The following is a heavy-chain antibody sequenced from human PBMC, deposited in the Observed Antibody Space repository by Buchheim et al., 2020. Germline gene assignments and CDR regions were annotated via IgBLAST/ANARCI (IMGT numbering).Heavy chain of an antibody. CDR3: ARGQGYSYGYDYYGMDV. V-gene: IGHV3-30-3*01. J-gene: IGHJ6*02. CDR2: ISYDGSNK. D-gene: IGHD5-18*01. CDR1: RFTFSSYA. Sequence: QVQLVESGGGVVQPGRSLRLSCAASRFTFSSYAMHWVRQAPGKGLEWVAVISYDGSNKYYADSVKGRFTISRDNSKNTMYLQMNSLRAEDTAVYYCARGQGYSYGYDYYGMDVWGQGTT.